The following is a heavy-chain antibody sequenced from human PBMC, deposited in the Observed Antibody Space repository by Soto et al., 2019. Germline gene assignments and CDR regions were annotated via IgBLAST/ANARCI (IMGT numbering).Heavy chain of an antibody. CDR1: GLTFSRYS. V-gene: IGHV3-21*01. CDR2: ISVDGSNI. D-gene: IGHD6-19*01. Sequence: GSLRLSCAASGLTFSRYSMNLIRQAPGKGLEWVSAISVDGSNIFYADSVMGRFTISRDNAKNTLYLQMDSLRVEDTAIYYCARRYSSGWYNDYWGQGAPVTVSS. CDR3: ARRYSSGWYNDY. J-gene: IGHJ4*02.